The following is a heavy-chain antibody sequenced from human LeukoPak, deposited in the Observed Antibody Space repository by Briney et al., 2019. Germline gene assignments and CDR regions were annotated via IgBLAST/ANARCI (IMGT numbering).Heavy chain of an antibody. CDR1: GYTFTNFD. V-gene: IGHV1-8*01. D-gene: IGHD6-13*01. Sequence: ASVKVSCKASGYTFTNFDINWVRQAPGQGLEWMGWMNPVSGNAGSAQKFQGRVTLTRDTSISTAYMELRSLRSDDTAVYYCARSRQLVEFDYWGQGTLVTVSS. J-gene: IGHJ4*02. CDR2: MNPVSGNA. CDR3: ARSRQLVEFDY.